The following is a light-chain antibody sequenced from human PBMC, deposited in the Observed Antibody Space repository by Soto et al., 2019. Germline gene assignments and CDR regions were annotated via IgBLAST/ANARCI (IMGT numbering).Light chain of an antibody. V-gene: IGKV1-33*01. CDR2: DAS. CDR3: QQYDNLGLT. Sequence: DIQMTQSPSSLSASVGDRVTITCQASQDISNYLNWYQQKPGKAPKLLIYDASNLETGDPSRFSGSGSGTDVTFTISIQQPEDIATYYCQQYDNLGLTFGGGTKVEIK. CDR1: QDISNY. J-gene: IGKJ4*01.